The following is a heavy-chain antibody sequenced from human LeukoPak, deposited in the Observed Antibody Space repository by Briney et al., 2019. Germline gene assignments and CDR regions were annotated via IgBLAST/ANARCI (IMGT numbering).Heavy chain of an antibody. Sequence: GGSLRLSCAASGFTFTTCSMNWVRQAPGRGLEWLSYIRSSGTTTYYADSVKGRFTISRDNAKNLLFLQMNSLRAEDTAVYYCARMNYVSTGWGAPFDYWGQGTLVTVSS. CDR2: IRSSGTTT. V-gene: IGHV3-48*04. CDR1: GFTFTTCS. D-gene: IGHD1-7*01. J-gene: IGHJ4*02. CDR3: ARMNYVSTGWGAPFDY.